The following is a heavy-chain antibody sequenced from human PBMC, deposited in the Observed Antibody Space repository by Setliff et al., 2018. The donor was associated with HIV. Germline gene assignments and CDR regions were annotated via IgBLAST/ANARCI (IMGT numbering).Heavy chain of an antibody. CDR2: IYHSGLT. Sequence: SETLSLTCTVSGGSISSYYWSWIRQSPDKGLEWIGFIYHSGLTKSNPSLESRVSMSMDVSKNLFSLNLRSVTAADSAVYCCARIGWKQGAVGAFSDYWGQGAQVTVSS. J-gene: IGHJ4*02. V-gene: IGHV4-59*01. CDR1: GGSISSYY. CDR3: ARIGWKQGAVGAFSDY. D-gene: IGHD1-26*01.